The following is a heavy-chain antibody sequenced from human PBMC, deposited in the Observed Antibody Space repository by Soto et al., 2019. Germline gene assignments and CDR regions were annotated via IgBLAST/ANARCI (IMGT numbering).Heavy chain of an antibody. CDR2: ISAYNGNT. D-gene: IGHD6-13*01. Sequence: ASVKVSCKASGYTFTSHGISWVRQAPGQGLEWMGWISAYNGNTNYAQKLQGRVTMTTDTSTSTAYMELRSLRSDDTAVYYCARHDGAAGSRYFDYWGQGTLVTVSS. V-gene: IGHV1-18*04. CDR3: ARHDGAAGSRYFDY. J-gene: IGHJ4*02. CDR1: GYTFTSHG.